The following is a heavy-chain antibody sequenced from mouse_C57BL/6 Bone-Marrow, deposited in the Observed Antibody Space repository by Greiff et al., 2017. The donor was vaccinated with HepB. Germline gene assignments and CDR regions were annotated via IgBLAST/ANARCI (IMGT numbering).Heavy chain of an antibody. CDR3: ARMGQITTVGENAMDY. CDR2: IWSGGST. Sequence: VQVVESGPGLVQPSQSLSITCTVSGFSLTSYGVHWVRQSPGKGLEWLGVIWSGGSTDYNAAFISRLSISKDNSKSQVFFKMNSLQADDTAIYYCARMGQITTVGENAMDYWGQGTSVTVSS. CDR1: GFSLTSYG. J-gene: IGHJ4*01. V-gene: IGHV2-2*01. D-gene: IGHD1-1*01.